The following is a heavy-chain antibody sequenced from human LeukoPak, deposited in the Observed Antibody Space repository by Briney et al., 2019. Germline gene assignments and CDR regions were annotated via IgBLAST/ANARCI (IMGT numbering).Heavy chain of an antibody. CDR2: ISYDGSNK. Sequence: PGGSLRLSCAASGFTFSSYGMHWVRQAPGKGLEWVAVISYDGSNKYYADSVKGRFTISRDNSKNTLYLQMNSLRAGDTAVYYCAKDQSLRGYSSSWYQYWGQGTLVSVSS. CDR3: AKDQSLRGYSSSWYQY. J-gene: IGHJ4*02. CDR1: GFTFSSYG. D-gene: IGHD6-13*01. V-gene: IGHV3-30*18.